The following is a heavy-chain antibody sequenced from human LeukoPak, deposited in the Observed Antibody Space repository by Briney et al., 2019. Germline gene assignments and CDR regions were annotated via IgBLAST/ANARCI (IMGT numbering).Heavy chain of an antibody. CDR2: IYSGGNT. D-gene: IGHD2-15*01. Sequence: GGSLRLSCAASGFAVSSNYMSWVRQAPGKGLEWVSIIYSGGNTYYADSVKGRFTISRDNSKNTVYLQMNSLRVEDTAVYYCARDRGYCSGDSCYPTRFDYRGQGTLVTVSS. V-gene: IGHV3-53*01. J-gene: IGHJ4*02. CDR3: ARDRGYCSGDSCYPTRFDY. CDR1: GFAVSSNY.